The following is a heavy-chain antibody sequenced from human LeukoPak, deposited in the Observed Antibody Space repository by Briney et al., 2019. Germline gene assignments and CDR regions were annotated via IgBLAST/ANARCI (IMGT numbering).Heavy chain of an antibody. V-gene: IGHV4-34*01. D-gene: IGHD3-22*01. CDR2: INHSGST. J-gene: IGHJ6*02. CDR3: ARADYYDSSGYYGNYYYYGMDV. Sequence: SETLSLTCAVYGGSFSGYYWCWIRQPPGKGLEWIGEINHSGSTNYNPSLKSRVTISVDTSTNQFSLKLSSVTAADTAVYYCARADYYDSSGYYGNYYYYGMDVWGQGTTVTVSS. CDR1: GGSFSGYY.